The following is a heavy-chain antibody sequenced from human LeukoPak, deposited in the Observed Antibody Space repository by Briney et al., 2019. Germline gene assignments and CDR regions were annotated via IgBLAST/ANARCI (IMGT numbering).Heavy chain of an antibody. V-gene: IGHV3-21*01. J-gene: IGHJ3*02. CDR1: GFTFSSYS. Sequence: PGGSLRLSCAASGFTFSSYSMNWVRQAPGKGLEWVSSISSSSSYIYYADSVKGRFTISRDNAKNSLYLQMNSLRAEVTAVYYCARDSSLGSSWWGAFDIWGQGTMVTVSS. D-gene: IGHD6-13*01. CDR3: ARDSSLGSSWWGAFDI. CDR2: ISSSSSYI.